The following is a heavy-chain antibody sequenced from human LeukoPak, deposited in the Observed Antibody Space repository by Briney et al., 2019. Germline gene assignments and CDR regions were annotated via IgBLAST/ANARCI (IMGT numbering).Heavy chain of an antibody. CDR1: GYTFTGYY. J-gene: IGHJ4*02. CDR2: INPNSGGT. Sequence: ASVKVSCKASGYTFTGYYMHWVRQAPGQGLEWMGWINPNSGGTNYAQKFQGWVTMTRDTSISTAYMELSRLRSDDTAVYYCARDRRLTGYYDSSGYYGGVLDYWGQGTLVTVSS. V-gene: IGHV1-2*04. CDR3: ARDRRLTGYYDSSGYYGGVLDY. D-gene: IGHD3-22*01.